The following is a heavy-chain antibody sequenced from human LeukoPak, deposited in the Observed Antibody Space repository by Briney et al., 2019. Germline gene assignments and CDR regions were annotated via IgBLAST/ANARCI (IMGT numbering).Heavy chain of an antibody. Sequence: GASLRLSCAASGFTFSSYAMSWVRQAPGKGLEWVSAISGSGGSTYYADSVKGRFTISRDNSKSTLYLQMNSLRAEDTAVYYCARELYYYDSSGYYWWGQGTLVTVSS. CDR2: ISGSGGST. CDR3: ARELYYYDSSGYYW. V-gene: IGHV3-23*01. D-gene: IGHD3-22*01. CDR1: GFTFSSYA. J-gene: IGHJ4*02.